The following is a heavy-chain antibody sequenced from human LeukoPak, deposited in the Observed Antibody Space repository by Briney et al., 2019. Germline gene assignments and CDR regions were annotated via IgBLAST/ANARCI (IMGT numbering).Heavy chain of an antibody. CDR2: IYYSGST. Sequence: SETLSLTCTVSGGSISSYYWSWIRQPPGTGLEWIGYIYYSGSTNYNPSLKSRVTISVDTSKNQFSLKLSSVTAADTAVYYCARVERRWDAFDIWGQGTMVTVSS. CDR1: GGSISSYY. J-gene: IGHJ3*02. CDR3: ARVERRWDAFDI. V-gene: IGHV4-59*01. D-gene: IGHD2-15*01.